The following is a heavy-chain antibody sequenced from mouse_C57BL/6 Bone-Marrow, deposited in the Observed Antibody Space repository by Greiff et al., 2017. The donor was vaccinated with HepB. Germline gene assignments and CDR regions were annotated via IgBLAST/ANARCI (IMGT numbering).Heavy chain of an antibody. CDR1: GYTFTDYE. Sequence: QVQLQQSGAELVRPGASVTLSCKASGYTFTDYEMHWVKQTPVHGLEWIGAIDPETGGTAYNQKFKGKAILTADKSSSTAYMELRSLTSEDSAVYYCTRRGVYYYGSSYFDYWCQGTTLTVSS. CDR2: IDPETGGT. V-gene: IGHV1-15*01. CDR3: TRRGVYYYGSSYFDY. D-gene: IGHD1-1*01. J-gene: IGHJ2*01.